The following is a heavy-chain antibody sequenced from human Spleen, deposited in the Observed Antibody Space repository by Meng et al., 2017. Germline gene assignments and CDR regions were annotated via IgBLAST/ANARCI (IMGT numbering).Heavy chain of an antibody. CDR2: INHSEST. D-gene: IGHD4-11*01. CDR3: ARGPTTKAHDFDY. CDR1: GGSLSGYY. V-gene: IGHV4-34*01. J-gene: IGHJ4*02. Sequence: SETLSLTCAVYGGSLSGYYWSWIRRPPGKGLEWSGEINHSESTNYSPSLRSRVTISADTSKNQFSLRLISVTAADTAVYYCARGPTTKAHDFDYWGQGTLVTVSS.